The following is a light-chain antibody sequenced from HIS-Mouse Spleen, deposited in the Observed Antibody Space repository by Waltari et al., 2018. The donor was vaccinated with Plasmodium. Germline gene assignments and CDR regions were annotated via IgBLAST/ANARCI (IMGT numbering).Light chain of an antibody. J-gene: IGKJ4*01. V-gene: IGKV3-11*01. CDR1: QSVSSY. CDR3: QQRSNWPPLT. Sequence: EIVLTQSPATLSLSPGERATLSCTASQSVSSYLDWYQPKPGQAPRLLIYDASNRATGIPARFSGSGSGTDFTLTISSLEPEDFAVYYCQQRSNWPPLTFGGGTKVEIK. CDR2: DAS.